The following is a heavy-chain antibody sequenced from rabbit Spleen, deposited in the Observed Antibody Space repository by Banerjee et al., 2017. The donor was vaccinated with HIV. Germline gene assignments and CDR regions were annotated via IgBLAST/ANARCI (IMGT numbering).Heavy chain of an antibody. CDR2: INAVTGKA. CDR3: ARDLVGVIGWNFYL. CDR1: GFSFSNKAV. J-gene: IGHJ4*01. D-gene: IGHD1-1*01. Sequence: QEQLVESGGGLVQPEGSLTLTCKASGFSFSNKAVMCWVRQAPGKGLEWIACINAVTGKAVYASWAKGRFTISKTSSTTVTLQMTSLTAADTATYFCARDLVGVIGWNFYLWGQGTLVTVS. V-gene: IGHV1S45*01.